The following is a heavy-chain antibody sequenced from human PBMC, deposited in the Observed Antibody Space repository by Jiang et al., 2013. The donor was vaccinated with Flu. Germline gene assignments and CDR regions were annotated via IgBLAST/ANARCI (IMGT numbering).Heavy chain of an antibody. CDR1: DGSISSYY. CDR2: IHTSGST. J-gene: IGHJ4*02. Sequence: GSGLVKPSETLSLTCNVSDGSISSYYWNWVRKPAGKGLEWIGRIHTSGSTNYNPSLKSRVTMSGDRSKSQFSLKLTSLTAADTAVYYCARESNLAMTRALDYWGQGSLVTVSS. CDR3: ARESNLAMTRALDY. V-gene: IGHV4-4*07. D-gene: IGHD4-11*01.